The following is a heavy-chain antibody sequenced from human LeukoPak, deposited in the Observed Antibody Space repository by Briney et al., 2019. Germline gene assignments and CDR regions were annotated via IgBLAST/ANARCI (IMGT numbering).Heavy chain of an antibody. V-gene: IGHV3-15*01. D-gene: IGHD3-16*02. Sequence: GGSLRLSWAASGFTFSNAWMSWVRQAPGKGMEWVGRIKSKTDGGTTDYAAPVKGRFTISRDDSKNTLYLQMNSLKTEDTAVYYCTTGLMITFGGVIVSTDYWGQGTLVTVSS. CDR3: TTGLMITFGGVIVSTDY. CDR2: IKSKTDGGTT. J-gene: IGHJ4*02. CDR1: GFTFSNAW.